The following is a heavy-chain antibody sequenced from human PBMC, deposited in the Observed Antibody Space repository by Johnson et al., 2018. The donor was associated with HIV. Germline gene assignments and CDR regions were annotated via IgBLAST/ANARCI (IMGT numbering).Heavy chain of an antibody. Sequence: VQLVESGGGLIQPGGSLRLSCAASGFTVSSNYMSWVRQAPGKGLEWVSVIYSGGSTYYADSVKGRFTISRDNSKNTLYLQMNSLRAEDTAVYYCAREGSGIAGGVAFDIWGQGTMVTVSS. CDR3: AREGSGIAGGVAFDI. V-gene: IGHV3-53*01. CDR1: GFTVSSNY. J-gene: IGHJ3*02. D-gene: IGHD1-26*01. CDR2: IYSGGST.